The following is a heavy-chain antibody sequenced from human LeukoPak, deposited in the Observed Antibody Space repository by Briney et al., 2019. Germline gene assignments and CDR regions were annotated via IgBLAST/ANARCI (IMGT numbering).Heavy chain of an antibody. Sequence: GGSLRLSCAASGFTFSSYGMHWVRQAPGKGLEWVAVIWYDGSNKYYADSVKGRFTISRDNSKNTLYLQMNSLRAEDTAVYYCAKGSAAVRPYYFEYWGQGSLVTVSS. CDR3: AKGSAAVRPYYFEY. V-gene: IGHV3-33*06. J-gene: IGHJ4*02. D-gene: IGHD6-6*01. CDR1: GFTFSSYG. CDR2: IWYDGSNK.